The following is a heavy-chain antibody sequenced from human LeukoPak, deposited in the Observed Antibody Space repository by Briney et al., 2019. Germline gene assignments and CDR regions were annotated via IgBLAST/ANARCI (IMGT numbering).Heavy chain of an antibody. J-gene: IGHJ6*03. D-gene: IGHD3-22*01. CDR3: ARAYYDSSGYYYSLYNYMDV. CDR1: GYTFTSYD. V-gene: IGHV1-8*01. Sequence: GASVKVSCKASGYTFTSYDINWVRQATGQGLEWMGWMNPNSGNTGYAQKFQGRVTMTRNTSISTAYMELSSLRSEDTAVYYCARAYYDSSGYYYSLYNYMDVWGIGTTVTVSS. CDR2: MNPNSGNT.